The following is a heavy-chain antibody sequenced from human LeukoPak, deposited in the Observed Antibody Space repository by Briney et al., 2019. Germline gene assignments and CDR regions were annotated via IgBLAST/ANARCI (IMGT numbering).Heavy chain of an antibody. CDR1: GCSISSYY. CDR2: IYYTGPT. J-gene: IGHJ4*02. CDR3: ARYGGSGWVIDN. D-gene: IGHD6-19*01. Sequence: PSETLSLTCTVSGCSISSYYSTWIRQPPGKGLEWVGYIYYTGPTSYNPSLKSRVTISVDTSKKQFDLKLTSVTAADTAVYYCARYGGSGWVIDNWGQGTPVTVSS. V-gene: IGHV4-59*08.